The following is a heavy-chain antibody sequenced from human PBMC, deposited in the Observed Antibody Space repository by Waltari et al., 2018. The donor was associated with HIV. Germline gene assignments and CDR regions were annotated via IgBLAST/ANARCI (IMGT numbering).Heavy chain of an antibody. CDR2: RNFNGDTT. CDR1: GFTFDDYG. D-gene: IGHD6-13*01. V-gene: IGHV3-20*04. CDR3: VRGFREGHDSSWFLMWFES. Sequence: EVQLVESGGQVIRPGGSLRLSCVASGFTFDDYGMNWVGQVPGKGLVGVRGRNFNGDTTGCSDSVGGRLTISSDNARKALHLQMHSLRVDDTAIYYCVRGFREGHDSSWFLMWFESWGPGTPVIVST. J-gene: IGHJ5*01.